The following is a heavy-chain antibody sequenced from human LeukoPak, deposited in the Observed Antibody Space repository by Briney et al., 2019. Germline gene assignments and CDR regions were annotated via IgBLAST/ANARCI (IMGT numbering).Heavy chain of an antibody. CDR1: GFTFSSYG. D-gene: IGHD6-6*01. V-gene: IGHV3-33*06. Sequence: GGSLRLSCAASGFTFSSYGMHWVRQAPGKGLEWVAVIWYDGSNKYYADSVKGRFTISRDNSKDTLYLQMNSLRAEDTAVYYCAKENKLSLYSSTSGEFDYWGQGTLVTVSS. CDR3: AKENKLSLYSSTSGEFDY. J-gene: IGHJ4*02. CDR2: IWYDGSNK.